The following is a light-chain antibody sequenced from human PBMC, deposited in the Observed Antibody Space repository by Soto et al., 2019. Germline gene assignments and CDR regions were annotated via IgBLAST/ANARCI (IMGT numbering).Light chain of an antibody. Sequence: EIVMTQSPVTLSVSPGERATLSCRASHSVSSDLAWYQYKPGQAPRLLIYGASTRATGFPARFSGSGSGTEFTLTISSLQSEDFVIYYCQQYNDWPLTFGGGTTVEIK. J-gene: IGKJ4*01. CDR2: GAS. CDR3: QQYNDWPLT. V-gene: IGKV3-15*01. CDR1: HSVSSD.